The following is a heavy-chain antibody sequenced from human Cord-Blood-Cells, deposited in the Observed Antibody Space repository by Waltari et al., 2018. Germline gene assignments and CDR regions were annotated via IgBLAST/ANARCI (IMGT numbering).Heavy chain of an antibody. D-gene: IGHD3-10*01. CDR2: IYSGGST. CDR3: AQSRGGAQGDY. J-gene: IGHJ4*02. CDR1: GFHVSSNY. V-gene: IGHV3-53*01. Sequence: EVQLVASGGGWIQPGGSLRLSCAASGFHVSSNYMSWVRQAPGKGLEWVSVIYSGGSTYYADSVKGRFTISRDNSKNTLYLQMNSLRAEDTAVYYCAQSRGGAQGDYWGQGTLVTVSS.